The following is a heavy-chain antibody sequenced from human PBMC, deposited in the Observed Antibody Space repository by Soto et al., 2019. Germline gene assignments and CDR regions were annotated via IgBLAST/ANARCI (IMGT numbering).Heavy chain of an antibody. CDR3: ARDRNYYSSGSYGDVYYYGMDV. D-gene: IGHD3-10*01. CDR1: GFTFNRYA. J-gene: IGHJ6*02. Sequence: DLEESGGGVVQPGRSLRLSCAASGFTFNRYAIHWVRQAPGKGLAWVAVISYDGSNEYYADSVKGRFTISRDNSKNTLFLQMNSLRADDTAMYFCARDRNYYSSGSYGDVYYYGMDVWGQGTTVTVSS. CDR2: ISYDGSNE. V-gene: IGHV3-30-3*01.